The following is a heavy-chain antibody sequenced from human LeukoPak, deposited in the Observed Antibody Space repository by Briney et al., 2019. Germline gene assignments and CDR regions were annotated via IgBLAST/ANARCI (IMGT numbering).Heavy chain of an antibody. CDR3: ARVRRIAAAGAEYFQH. CDR2: ISAYNGNT. J-gene: IGHJ1*01. CDR1: GYMFTSYG. D-gene: IGHD6-13*01. Sequence: ASVKVSCKASGYMFTSYGISWVRQAPGQGLEWMGWISAYNGNTNYAQKLQGRVTMTTDTSTTTAYMELRSLRSDDTAVYYCARVRRIAAAGAEYFQHWGQGTLVTVSS. V-gene: IGHV1-18*01.